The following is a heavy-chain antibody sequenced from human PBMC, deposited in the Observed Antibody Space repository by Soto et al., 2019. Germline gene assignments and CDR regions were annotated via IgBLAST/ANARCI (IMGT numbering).Heavy chain of an antibody. J-gene: IGHJ5*02. CDR3: ARDNDGAQFASSYNDL. V-gene: IGHV3-7*01. Sequence: GGSLRLSCAASGFTLSPYYTSWVHQAPGKGLEWLVMTTQDGNDKHYVDSVRGRFTISRDNARNSVFLHLNSLRAEDTAVYYCARDNDGAQFASSYNDLWGQGTLVTVSS. D-gene: IGHD6-6*01. CDR1: GFTLSPYY. CDR2: TTQDGNDK.